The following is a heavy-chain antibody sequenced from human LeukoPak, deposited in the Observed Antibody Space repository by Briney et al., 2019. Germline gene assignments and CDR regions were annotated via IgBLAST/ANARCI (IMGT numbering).Heavy chain of an antibody. J-gene: IGHJ4*02. D-gene: IGHD2-2*01. V-gene: IGHV1-18*01. CDR3: ARAEVVPAAVDY. CDR1: GGTFSSYA. CDR2: ISAYNGNT. Sequence: ASVKVSCKASGGTFSSYAISWVRQAPGQGLEWMGWISAYNGNTNYAQKLQGRVTMTTDTSTSTAYMELRSLRSDDTAVYYCARAEVVPAAVDYWGQGTLVTVSS.